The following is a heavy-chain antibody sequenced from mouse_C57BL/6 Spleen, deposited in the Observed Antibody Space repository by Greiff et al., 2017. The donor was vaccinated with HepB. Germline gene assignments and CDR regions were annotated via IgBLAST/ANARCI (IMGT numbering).Heavy chain of an antibody. J-gene: IGHJ4*01. CDR3: TSGGNYVYYAMDY. Sequence: EVQLQESGAELVRPGASVKLSCTASGFTIKDDYMHWVKQRPEQGLEWIGWIDPENGDTEYASKFQGKATITADTSSNTAYLQLSSLTSEDTAVYYCTSGGNYVYYAMDYWGQGTSVTVSS. CDR1: GFTIKDDY. CDR2: IDPENGDT. D-gene: IGHD2-1*01. V-gene: IGHV14-4*01.